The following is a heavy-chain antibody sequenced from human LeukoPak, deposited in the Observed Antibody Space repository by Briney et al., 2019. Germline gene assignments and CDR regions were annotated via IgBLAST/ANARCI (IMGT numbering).Heavy chain of an antibody. V-gene: IGHV4-31*03. Sequence: SETLFLTCTVSGGSISSGGYYWSWIRQHPGKGLEWIGYIYYSGSTYYNPSLKSRVTISVDTSKNQFSLKLSSVTAADTAVYYCARVREEYSSSPLDYWGQGTLVTVSS. D-gene: IGHD6-6*01. J-gene: IGHJ4*02. CDR2: IYYSGST. CDR3: ARVREEYSSSPLDY. CDR1: GGSISSGGYY.